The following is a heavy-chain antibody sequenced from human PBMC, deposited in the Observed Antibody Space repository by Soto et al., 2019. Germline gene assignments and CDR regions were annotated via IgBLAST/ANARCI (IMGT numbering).Heavy chain of an antibody. D-gene: IGHD4-4*01. CDR2: VYYRGRS. J-gene: IGHJ4*02. Sequence: PSETLSLTCTVSGGSVTNSSYYWGWIRQSPGKGLEWIGSVYYRGRSYSKSSVKSRVTISVDTSKNQFSLNLNSVTASDTAVYFCGSQRTTVITLAFFDYLGPGALVTVSS. CDR1: GGSVTNSSYY. V-gene: IGHV4-39*01. CDR3: GSQRTTVITLAFFDY.